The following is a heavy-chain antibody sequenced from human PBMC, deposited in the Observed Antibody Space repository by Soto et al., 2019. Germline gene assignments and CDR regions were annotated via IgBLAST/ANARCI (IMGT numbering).Heavy chain of an antibody. J-gene: IGHJ5*02. Sequence: ASVKVSCKVSGYTLTELSMHWVRQAPGKGLEWMGGFDPEDGETIYAQKFQGRVTMTEDTSTDTAYMELSSLRSEDTAVYYCATDSRAIFGVVTLSCGFDPWGQGTLVTVSS. CDR2: FDPEDGET. D-gene: IGHD3-3*01. CDR1: GYTLTELS. V-gene: IGHV1-24*01. CDR3: ATDSRAIFGVVTLSCGFDP.